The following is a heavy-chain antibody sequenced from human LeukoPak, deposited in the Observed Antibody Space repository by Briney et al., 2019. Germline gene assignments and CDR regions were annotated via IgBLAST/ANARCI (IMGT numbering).Heavy chain of an antibody. CDR1: GGFISSYY. D-gene: IGHD4-17*01. J-gene: IGHJ3*02. CDR3: ARARYYGDPDAFDI. V-gene: IGHV4-4*07. CDR2: IYTSGST. Sequence: SETLSLTCTVFGGFISSYYWSWIRQPAGKGLEWIGRIYTSGSTNYNPSLKSRVTISVDKSKNQFSLKLSSVTAADTAVYYCARARYYGDPDAFDIWGQGTMVTVSS.